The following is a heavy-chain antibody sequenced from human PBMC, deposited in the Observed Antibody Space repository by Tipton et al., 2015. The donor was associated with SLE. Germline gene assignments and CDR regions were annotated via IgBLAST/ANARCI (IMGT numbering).Heavy chain of an antibody. CDR1: GGSISGYY. CDR3: AREEPYRGSYGYFDN. J-gene: IGHJ4*02. Sequence: LRLSCTVSGGSISGYYWSWVRQPAGKGLEWIGRIYTSASTIYNPSLKSRVTLSSDTPKNQFSLRVRSVTAADTAVYYCAREEPYRGSYGYFDNWGQGTLVTVSS. CDR2: IYTSAST. V-gene: IGHV4-4*07. D-gene: IGHD1-26*01.